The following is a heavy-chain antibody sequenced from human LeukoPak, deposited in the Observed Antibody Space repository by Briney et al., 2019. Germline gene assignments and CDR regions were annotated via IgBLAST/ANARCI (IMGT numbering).Heavy chain of an antibody. CDR2: IVVGSGNT. J-gene: IGHJ6*02. V-gene: IGHV1-58*01. Sequence: ASVKVSCKASGFTFTSSAVQWVRQARGQRLEWIGWIVVGSGNTNYAQKFQGRVTMTRDTSTSTVYMELSSLRSEDTAVYYCAREGGISTIFGVVIYYYYGMDVWGQGTTVTVSS. CDR3: AREGGISTIFGVVIYYYYGMDV. D-gene: IGHD3-3*01. CDR1: GFTFTSSA.